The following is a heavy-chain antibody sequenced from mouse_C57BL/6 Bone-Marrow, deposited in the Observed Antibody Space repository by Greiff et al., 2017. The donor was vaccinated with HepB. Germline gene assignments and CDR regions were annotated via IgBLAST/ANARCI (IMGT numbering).Heavy chain of an antibody. J-gene: IGHJ3*01. D-gene: IGHD3-2*02. CDR1: GFTITDYY. Sequence: DVLLVESGAELVRPGASVKLSCTASGFTITDYYMHWVEQRPEQGLEWIGWIDPENGDTEYAPKFQGKATITTDTSSNTAYLQLSSLTSEDTAVYCCWRQLRFPGLGWGKGTQVSVST. V-gene: IGHV14-4*01. CDR3: WRQLRFPGLG. CDR2: IDPENGDT.